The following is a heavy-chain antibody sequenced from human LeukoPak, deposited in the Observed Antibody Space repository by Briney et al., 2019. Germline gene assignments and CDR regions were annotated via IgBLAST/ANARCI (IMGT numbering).Heavy chain of an antibody. D-gene: IGHD3-22*01. CDR3: ARWRRDYYGSSGYHPSAFDI. V-gene: IGHV4-39*07. CDR1: GGSISSSSYY. Sequence: SETLSLTCTVSGGSISSSSYYWGWIRQPPGKGLEWIGSIYYSGSTYYNPSLKSRVTISVDTSKNQFSLKLSSVTAADTAVYYCARWRRDYYGSSGYHPSAFDIWGQGTMVTVSS. CDR2: IYYSGST. J-gene: IGHJ3*02.